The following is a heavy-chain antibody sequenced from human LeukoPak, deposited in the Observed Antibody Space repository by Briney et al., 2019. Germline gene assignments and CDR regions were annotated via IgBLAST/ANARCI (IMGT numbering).Heavy chain of an antibody. Sequence: SVKVSCKASGGTFSSYAISWVRQAPGQGLEWMGGIIPIFDTANYAQKFQGRVTITADESTSTAYMELSSLRSEDTAVYSCARAPMPGNYFDYWGQGTLVTVSS. V-gene: IGHV1-69*13. CDR2: IIPIFDTA. J-gene: IGHJ4*02. CDR1: GGTFSSYA. D-gene: IGHD2-2*01. CDR3: ARAPMPGNYFDY.